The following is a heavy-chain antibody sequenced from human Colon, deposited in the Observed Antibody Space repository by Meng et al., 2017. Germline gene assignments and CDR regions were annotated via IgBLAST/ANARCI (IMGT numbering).Heavy chain of an antibody. Sequence: GGEGKTPGASEKVSCKASEYAFIACYIHWVRQAPGQVLEWRGWINTNSGGTNSQQKFQGRVTMTRDTSISTAYMELSGLRSDDTAVFYCARLYCSGGSCYTIDYWGQGTLVTVSS. CDR2: INTNSGGT. V-gene: IGHV1-2*02. CDR1: EYAFIACY. D-gene: IGHD2-15*01. CDR3: ARLYCSGGSCYTIDY. J-gene: IGHJ4*02.